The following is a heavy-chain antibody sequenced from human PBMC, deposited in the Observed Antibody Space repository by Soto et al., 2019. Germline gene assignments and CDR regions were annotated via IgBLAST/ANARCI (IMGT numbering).Heavy chain of an antibody. D-gene: IGHD3-16*02. Sequence: GGSLRLSCAASGFTFSSYGMHWVRQAPGKGLEWVAVISYDGSNKYYADSVKGRFTISRDNSKNTLYLQMNSLRAEDTAVYYCAKEWGELSSPLDYWGQGTLVTVPS. CDR2: ISYDGSNK. J-gene: IGHJ4*02. CDR3: AKEWGELSSPLDY. V-gene: IGHV3-30*18. CDR1: GFTFSSYG.